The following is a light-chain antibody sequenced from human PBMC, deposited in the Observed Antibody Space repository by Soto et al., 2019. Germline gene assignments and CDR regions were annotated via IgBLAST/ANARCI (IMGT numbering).Light chain of an antibody. CDR3: QQYESLPLT. J-gene: IGKJ5*01. V-gene: IGKV1-33*01. Sequence: DIQRTRSLSSLSASVGDRATITCQASQDINKNLIWYQQKPGKAPKLLIYDASDLETGVPSRFSGSGSGTGFTFTISSLQPEDFATYYCQQYESLPLTFGQGTRLENK. CDR1: QDINKN. CDR2: DAS.